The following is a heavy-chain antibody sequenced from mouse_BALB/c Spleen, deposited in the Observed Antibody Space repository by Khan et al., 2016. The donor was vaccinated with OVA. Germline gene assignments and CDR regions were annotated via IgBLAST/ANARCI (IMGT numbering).Heavy chain of an antibody. Sequence: QVQLQQSGAELVRPGVSVKISCKGSGYTFTDFALHWVKQSHAKSLEWIGVISTYYGDATYNQKFKGKATMTVDKSSSTAYVELARLTSEDSAIYCCGTGSCHSRFGYWGQGTLVTVSA. J-gene: IGHJ3*01. V-gene: IGHV1S137*01. CDR2: ISTYYGDA. CDR1: GYTFTDFA. CDR3: GTGSCHSRFGY.